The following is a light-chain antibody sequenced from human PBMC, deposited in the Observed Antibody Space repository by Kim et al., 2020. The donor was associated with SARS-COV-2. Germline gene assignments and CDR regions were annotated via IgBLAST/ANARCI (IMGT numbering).Light chain of an antibody. J-gene: IGKJ1*01. CDR2: HAS. V-gene: IGKV1-5*03. CDR1: QSVDSW. Sequence: GNRVTITCRASQSVDSWLAWYQQKPGEAPKLLIYHASKLASGVPSRFSGSGSGTDFTLTISNLQPDDSAIYYCKQYETYWTFGPGTKVDIK. CDR3: KQYETYWT.